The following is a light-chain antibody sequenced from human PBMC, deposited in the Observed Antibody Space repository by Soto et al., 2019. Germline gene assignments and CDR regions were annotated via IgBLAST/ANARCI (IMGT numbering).Light chain of an antibody. J-gene: IGLJ1*01. CDR2: EVS. CDR3: NSYASSGTLV. Sequence: QSALIQPPSVSGSPGQSVTISCTGTSSDVGSYDYVSWYQQHPGKAPKLMIYEVSNRPSGVSNRFSGSKSGNTASLTISGLQAEDEADYYCNSYASSGTLVFGTGTKVTVL. V-gene: IGLV2-14*01. CDR1: SSDVGSYDY.